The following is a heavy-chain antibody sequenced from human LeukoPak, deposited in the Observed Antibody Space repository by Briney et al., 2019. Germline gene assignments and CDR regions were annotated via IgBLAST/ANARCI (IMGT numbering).Heavy chain of an antibody. J-gene: IGHJ4*02. CDR3: ARGPTVTYFDY. V-gene: IGHV3-21*01. Sequence: PGGSLRLSCAASGFTFSSYSMNWVRQAPGKGLNWVSSISSSSSYIYYADSVKGRFTISRVNAKNSLYLQMNSLRAEDTAVYYCARGPTVTYFDYWGQGTLVTVSS. D-gene: IGHD4-11*01. CDR1: GFTFSSYS. CDR2: ISSSSSYI.